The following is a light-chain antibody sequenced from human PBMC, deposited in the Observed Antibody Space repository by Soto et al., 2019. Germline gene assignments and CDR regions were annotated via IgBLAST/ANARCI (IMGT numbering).Light chain of an antibody. J-gene: IGLJ1*01. CDR3: LSYDSSLSGFV. V-gene: IGLV1-40*01. Sequence: QSVLTQPPSVSGPPGQRVTISCTGSSSNIGAVYDVHWYQHLPGTAPKLLIYGSTNRPSGVPDRFSGSKSGSSASLAITGLRAEDEADYYCLSYDSSLSGFVFGSGTKVTVL. CDR1: SSNIGAVYD. CDR2: GST.